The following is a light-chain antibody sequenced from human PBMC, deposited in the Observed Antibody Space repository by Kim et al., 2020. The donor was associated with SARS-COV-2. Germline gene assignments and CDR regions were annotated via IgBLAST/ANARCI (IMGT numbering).Light chain of an antibody. CDR3: QHYGSAPYS. V-gene: IGKV3-20*01. CDR1: QSISSSY. CDR2: GAS. Sequence: EIVLTQSPGTLSLSPGERATLSCRASQSISSSYLGWYQQKPGQAPRLLIYGASSRATGIPDRFSGSGSGTDFTLTISRLGPEDFAVYYCQHYGSAPYSFGQGTKLEI. J-gene: IGKJ2*03.